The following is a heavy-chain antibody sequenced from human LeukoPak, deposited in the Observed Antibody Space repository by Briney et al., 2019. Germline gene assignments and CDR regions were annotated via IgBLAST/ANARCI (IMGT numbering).Heavy chain of an antibody. Sequence: GGCLRLSCAASGFTFSSYGMHWVRQAPGKGLEWVAVISYDGSNKYYADSVKGRFTISRDNSKNTLYLQMNSLRAEDTAVYYCARACSGGSCYLDYWGQGTLVTVSS. CDR1: GFTFSSYG. V-gene: IGHV3-30*03. J-gene: IGHJ4*02. CDR3: ARACSGGSCYLDY. D-gene: IGHD2-15*01. CDR2: ISYDGSNK.